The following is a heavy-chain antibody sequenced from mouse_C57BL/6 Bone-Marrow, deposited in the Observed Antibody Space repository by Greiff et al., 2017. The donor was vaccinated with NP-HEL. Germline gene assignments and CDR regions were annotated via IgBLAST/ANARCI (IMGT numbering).Heavy chain of an antibody. J-gene: IGHJ4*01. V-gene: IGHV2-2*01. Sequence: QVHVKQSGPGLVQPSQSLSIPRTVFGFPLTCHGVHWVRQSPGKGPEWLGVIWSGGCTDYNAAFISRLSISKDNSKSQVFFKRNSLQADDTAIYYCARNWPYGEGARAMDYWGQGTSVTVSS. CDR3: ARNWPYGEGARAMDY. CDR1: GFPLTCHG. CDR2: IWSGGCT. D-gene: IGHD2-13*01.